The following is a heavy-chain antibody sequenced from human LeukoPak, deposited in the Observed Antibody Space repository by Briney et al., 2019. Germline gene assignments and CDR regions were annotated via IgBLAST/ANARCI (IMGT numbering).Heavy chain of an antibody. V-gene: IGHV3-23*01. J-gene: IGHJ4*02. CDR2: ISGSIDNGDNT. CDR3: AKSGSSSWYLDY. CDR1: GFTFSTYA. Sequence: GGSLRLSCAASGFTFSTYAMSWVRQAPGKGLEWVSAISGSIDNGDNTYYADSVKGQFTISRDNSKNTLYLQMNRLRAEDAAVYYCAKSGSSSWYLDYWGQGTLVTVSS. D-gene: IGHD6-13*01.